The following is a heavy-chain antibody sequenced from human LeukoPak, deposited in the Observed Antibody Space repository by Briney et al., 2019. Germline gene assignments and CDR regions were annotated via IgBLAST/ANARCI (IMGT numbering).Heavy chain of an antibody. J-gene: IGHJ4*02. D-gene: IGHD3-10*01. V-gene: IGHV1-69*04. CDR2: IIPILGIA. CDR1: GGTFSSYA. CDR3: ARLTPSTMVRGVIDFDY. Sequence: SVKVSCKASGGTFSSYAISWVRQAPGQGLEWMGSIIPILGIANYAQKFQGRVTITADKSTSTAYMELSSLRSEDTAVYYCARLTPSTMVRGVIDFDYWGQGTLVTVSS.